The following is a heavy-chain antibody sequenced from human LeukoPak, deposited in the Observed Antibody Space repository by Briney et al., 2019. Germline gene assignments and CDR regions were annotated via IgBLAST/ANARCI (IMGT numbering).Heavy chain of an antibody. CDR2: ISYDGSNK. J-gene: IGHJ4*01. Sequence: PGRSLRLSCAASGFTFSSYAMHWVRQAPGKGLKWVAVISYDGSNKYYADSVKGRFTISRDNSKNTLYLQMNSLRAEDTAVYYCAREVSSRIDFDYWGQEPWSPSPQ. D-gene: IGHD6-13*01. V-gene: IGHV3-30*04. CDR3: AREVSSRIDFDY. CDR1: GFTFSSYA.